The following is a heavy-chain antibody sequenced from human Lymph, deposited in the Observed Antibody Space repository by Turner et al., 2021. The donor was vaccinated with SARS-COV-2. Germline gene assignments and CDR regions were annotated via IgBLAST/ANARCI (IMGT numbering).Heavy chain of an antibody. CDR2: ITFTSSYI. J-gene: IGHJ4*02. Sequence: EVQLVESGGGLVKPGGSLRLSCEASGFTFSSYSMNWVRQAPGKGLEWVSSITFTSSYIYYADSVKGRFTISRDNAKNSLYLQMNSLRAEDTAVYYCARGPPDFPYYFDYWGQGTLVTVSS. CDR3: ARGPPDFPYYFDY. V-gene: IGHV3-21*01. D-gene: IGHD2-21*02. CDR1: GFTFSSYS.